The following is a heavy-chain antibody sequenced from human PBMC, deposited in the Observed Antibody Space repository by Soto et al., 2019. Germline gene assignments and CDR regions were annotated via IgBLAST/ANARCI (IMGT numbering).Heavy chain of an antibody. Sequence: SETLSLTCTVSVGSISSYNWNWIRQPPGQGLEWIGAIYYGGTTTYNPSLRSRVTISVDTSKNQFSLKLSSVTAADTAVYYCARAHSLDVWGQGTTVTVSS. CDR1: VGSISSYN. CDR3: ARAHSLDV. J-gene: IGHJ6*02. D-gene: IGHD2-21*01. V-gene: IGHV4-59*01. CDR2: IYYGGTT.